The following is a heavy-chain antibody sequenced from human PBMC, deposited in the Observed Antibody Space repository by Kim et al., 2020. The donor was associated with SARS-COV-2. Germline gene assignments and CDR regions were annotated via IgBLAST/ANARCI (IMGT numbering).Heavy chain of an antibody. Sequence: DPAKGRFTISRDNSQNALYLQMNGLRVEDTAVYYCAKASTTVVTPYTFFAYWGQGTLVTVSS. V-gene: IGHV3-30*02. CDR3: AKASTTVVTPYTFFAY. J-gene: IGHJ4*02. D-gene: IGHD4-17*01.